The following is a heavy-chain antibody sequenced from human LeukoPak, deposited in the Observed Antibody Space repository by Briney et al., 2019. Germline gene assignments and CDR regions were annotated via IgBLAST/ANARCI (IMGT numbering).Heavy chain of an antibody. V-gene: IGHV4-34*01. D-gene: IGHD6-13*01. CDR2: INHSGSP. CDR3: ARPYSSSWYIVDY. CDR1: GGSFSGYY. Sequence: SETLSLTFAVYGGSFSGYYRSWIRQPPGKGLEWNGEINHSGSPNYNPSLKSRVTISVDPSKNQFSLKLSSVTAADTAVYYCARPYSSSWYIVDYWGQGALVTVSS. J-gene: IGHJ4*02.